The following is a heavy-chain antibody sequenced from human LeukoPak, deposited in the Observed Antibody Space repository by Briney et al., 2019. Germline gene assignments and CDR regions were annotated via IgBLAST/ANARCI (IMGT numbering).Heavy chain of an antibody. CDR3: AREDYNFL. D-gene: IGHD3-3*01. CDR1: GGSFSSPNYY. Sequence: SQTLSLTCTVSGGSFSSPNYYWSWIRQPAGRGLEWIGRIYTTGFTNYHPSLKSRVTVSIDTSKNQFYLKLTSVTAADTAVYYCAREDYNFLWGQGTLVTVSS. V-gene: IGHV4-61*02. CDR2: IYTTGFT. J-gene: IGHJ4*02.